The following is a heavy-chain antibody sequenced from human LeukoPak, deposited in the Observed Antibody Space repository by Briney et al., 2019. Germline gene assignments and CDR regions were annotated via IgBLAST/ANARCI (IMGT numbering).Heavy chain of an antibody. CDR2: IYSGGST. D-gene: IGHD6-25*01. J-gene: IGHJ1*01. Sequence: GGSLRLSCAASGFTVSSNYMSWVRQAPGKGLEWVSVIYSGGSTYYADSVKGRFTISRDNSKNTLYLQMNSLRAEDTAVYYCARVSPKRYFQHWGQATLVTVSS. CDR1: GFTVSSNY. CDR3: ARVSPKRYFQH. V-gene: IGHV3-66*01.